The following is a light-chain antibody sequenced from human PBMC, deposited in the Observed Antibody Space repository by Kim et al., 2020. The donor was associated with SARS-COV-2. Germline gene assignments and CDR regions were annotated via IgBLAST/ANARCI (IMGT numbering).Light chain of an antibody. J-gene: IGLJ2*01. CDR2: QDS. Sequence: VSQGQTASITCSGEKLGDKYACWYQQKPGQSPVLVIYQDSKRPSGIPERFSGSNSGNTATLTISGTQAMDEADYYCQAWDSSTVVFGGGTQLTVL. CDR1: KLGDKY. CDR3: QAWDSSTVV. V-gene: IGLV3-1*01.